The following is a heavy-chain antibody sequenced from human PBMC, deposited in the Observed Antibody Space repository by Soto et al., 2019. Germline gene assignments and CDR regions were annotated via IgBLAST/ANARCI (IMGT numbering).Heavy chain of an antibody. CDR2: ISAYNGNT. D-gene: IGHD3-9*01. V-gene: IGHV1-18*01. Sequence: QVQLVQSGAEVKKPGASVKVSCKASGYTFTSYGISWVRQAPGQGLEWMGWISAYNGNTNYAQKLQGRVTMTTDTTTSPAYMELRSLRSDDTAVYYCARDIPYYDILTGLRSRNDYWGQGTLVTVSS. CDR3: ARDIPYYDILTGLRSRNDY. CDR1: GYTFTSYG. J-gene: IGHJ4*02.